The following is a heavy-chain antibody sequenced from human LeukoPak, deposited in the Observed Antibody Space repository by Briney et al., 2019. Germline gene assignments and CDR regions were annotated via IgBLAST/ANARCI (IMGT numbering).Heavy chain of an antibody. CDR3: ARGRVPNYDFWSGYYST. CDR2: MNPNSGNT. D-gene: IGHD3-3*01. V-gene: IGHV1-8*01. CDR1: GYTFTSYD. Sequence: ASVKVSCKASGYTFTSYDINWVRQATGQGLEWMGWMNPNSGNTGYAQKFQGRVTMTRNTSISTAYMELSSLRSEDTAVYYCARGRVPNYDFWSGYYSTWGQGTLVTVSS. J-gene: IGHJ5*02.